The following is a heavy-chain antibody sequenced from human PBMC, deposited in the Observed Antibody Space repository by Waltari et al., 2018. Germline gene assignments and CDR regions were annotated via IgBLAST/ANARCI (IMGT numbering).Heavy chain of an antibody. D-gene: IGHD4-17*01. Sequence: QLQLQESGPGLVKPSETLSLTCTVSGGSISSSSYYWGWIRQPPGKGLEWIGSSYYSGSTYYNPSLKSRVTISVDTSKNQFSLKLSSVTAADTAVYYCARHGDYGIDYWGQGTLVTVSS. CDR2: SYYSGST. CDR1: GGSISSSSYY. CDR3: ARHGDYGIDY. J-gene: IGHJ4*02. V-gene: IGHV4-39*07.